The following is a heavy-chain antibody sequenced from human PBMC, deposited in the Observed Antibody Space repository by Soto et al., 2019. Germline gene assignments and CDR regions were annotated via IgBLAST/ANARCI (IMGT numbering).Heavy chain of an antibody. J-gene: IGHJ4*02. CDR3: ARAPSWTEGPFEY. Sequence: GGSLRLSCAASGFTVSSNYMSWVRQAPGKGPEWVSVTYSGGSTYYADSVKGRFTISRDNSKNTLYLQMNSLRAEDTAVYYCARAPSWTEGPFEYWGQGTRVTVSS. V-gene: IGHV3-66*01. CDR2: TYSGGST. CDR1: GFTVSSNY. D-gene: IGHD5-12*01.